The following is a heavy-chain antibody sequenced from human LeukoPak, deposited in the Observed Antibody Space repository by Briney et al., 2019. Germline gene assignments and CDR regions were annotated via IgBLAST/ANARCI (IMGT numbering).Heavy chain of an antibody. J-gene: IGHJ4*02. Sequence: ASETLSLTCGVSGYSISRGYYWAWIRQPPGKWLEWIGTIYHTGSTYYTPSLGSRVTISVDTSKNEFSLNLNSVTAADTAVYYCARAGWIITSGIDYWGQGALVTVSS. D-gene: IGHD3-10*01. CDR2: IYHTGST. CDR1: GYSISRGYY. V-gene: IGHV4-38-2*01. CDR3: ARAGWIITSGIDY.